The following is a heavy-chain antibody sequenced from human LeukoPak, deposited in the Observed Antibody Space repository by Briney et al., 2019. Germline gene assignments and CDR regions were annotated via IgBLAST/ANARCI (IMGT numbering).Heavy chain of an antibody. CDR1: GFTFSSYS. V-gene: IGHV3-21*01. Sequence: PGGSLRLSCAASGFTFSSYSMNWVRQAPGKGLEWVSSISSSSSYIYYADSVKGQFTISRDNAKNSLYLQMNSLRAEDTAVYYCARDYIRDGYPWGFDYWGQGTLVTVSS. CDR3: ARDYIRDGYPWGFDY. CDR2: ISSSSSYI. J-gene: IGHJ4*02. D-gene: IGHD5-24*01.